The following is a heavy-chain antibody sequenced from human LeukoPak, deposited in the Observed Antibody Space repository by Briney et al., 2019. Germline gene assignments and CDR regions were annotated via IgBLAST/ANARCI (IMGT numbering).Heavy chain of an antibody. D-gene: IGHD1-26*01. J-gene: IGHJ5*01. V-gene: IGHV3-15*01. Sequence: GGSLRLSCAASGFPSNDAWMSWVRQAPGKGLEWVGRIKSQTGGGTTDYAAPVKGRFSIPRDDSKNTLYLQMNSLKTEDTAVYYCTRVGTTWFHSWGQGTLVTVSS. CDR1: GFPSNDAW. CDR2: IKSQTGGGTT. CDR3: TRVGTTWFHS.